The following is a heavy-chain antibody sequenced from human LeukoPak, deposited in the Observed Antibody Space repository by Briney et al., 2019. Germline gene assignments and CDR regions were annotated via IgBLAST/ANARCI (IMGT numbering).Heavy chain of an antibody. J-gene: IGHJ4*02. V-gene: IGHV3-30*02. CDR3: AKADYGDYLLPDY. CDR1: GFTFSSYG. Sequence: GRSLRLSCAASGFTFSSYGMHWVRQAPGKGLEWVAFIRYDGSNKYYADSVKGRFTISRDNSKNTLYLQMNSLRAEDTAVYYCAKADYGDYLLPDYWGQGTLVTVSS. D-gene: IGHD4-17*01. CDR2: IRYDGSNK.